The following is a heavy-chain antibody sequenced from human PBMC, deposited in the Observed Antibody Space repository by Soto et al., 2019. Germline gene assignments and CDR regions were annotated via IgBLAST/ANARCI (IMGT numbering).Heavy chain of an antibody. J-gene: IGHJ6*02. V-gene: IGHV1-18*01. D-gene: IGHD3-3*01. CDR2: ISAYNGNT. CDR3: ARESSIFGVVIPCYYYYYGMDV. CDR1: RFDLSSDG. Sequence: VDVHSTRDRFDLSSDGSSWKRQATRQGLEWMGWISAYNGNTNYAQKLQGRVTMTTDTSTSTAYMELRSLRSDDTAVYYCARESSIFGVVIPCYYYYYGMDVWG.